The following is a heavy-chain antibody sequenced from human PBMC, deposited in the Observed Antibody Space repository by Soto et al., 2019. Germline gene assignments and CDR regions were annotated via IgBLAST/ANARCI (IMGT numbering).Heavy chain of an antibody. CDR3: TRGLTGSPVPGEY. D-gene: IGHD3-16*01. CDR2: IYSSGST. Sequence: QVRLQESGPGLVKPSETLSLTCSVSGGSISSYYWSWIRQPPGKGLEWIGSIYSSGSTNYNPSLKSRVTISVDTSKNQFSRKLSSVTAADTALYFCTRGLTGSPVPGEYWGQGSLGTVSS. J-gene: IGHJ4*02. V-gene: IGHV4-59*01. CDR1: GGSISSYY.